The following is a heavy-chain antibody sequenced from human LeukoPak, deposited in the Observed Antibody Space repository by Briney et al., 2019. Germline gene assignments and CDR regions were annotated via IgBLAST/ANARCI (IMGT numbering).Heavy chain of an antibody. CDR1: GFTFSTYT. V-gene: IGHV3-48*04. J-gene: IGHJ4*02. D-gene: IGHD3-9*01. CDR2: ISSSGSTI. CDR3: ARDHLTGYYDY. Sequence: GGSLRLSCAASGFTFSTYTMNWVRQAPGKGLEWVSYISSSGSTIYYADSVKGRFTISRDNAKNSLYLQMNSLGAEDTAVYYCARDHLTGYYDYWGQGTLVTVSS.